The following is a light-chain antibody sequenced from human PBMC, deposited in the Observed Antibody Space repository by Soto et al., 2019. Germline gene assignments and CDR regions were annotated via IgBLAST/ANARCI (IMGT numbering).Light chain of an antibody. CDR3: QQRKYWPPLT. CDR2: DAS. Sequence: EVVVTQSPVTLALSPGERATLSCRTSQSVDIYVAWYQQKPGQAPRLLIYDASNRAPGIPARFSGSGSGTDFTLTISSLEPEAFAVYYCQQRKYWPPLTSGGGTKVEIK. V-gene: IGKV3-11*01. J-gene: IGKJ4*01. CDR1: QSVDIY.